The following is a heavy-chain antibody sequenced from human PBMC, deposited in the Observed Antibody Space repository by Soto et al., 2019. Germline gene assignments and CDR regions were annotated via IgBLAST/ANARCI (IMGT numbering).Heavy chain of an antibody. CDR1: GGSFSGYY. CDR2: INHSGST. CDR3: ASSLRDIVVVPAAPIDAFDI. J-gene: IGHJ3*02. D-gene: IGHD2-2*01. Sequence: SETLSLTCAVYGGSFSGYYWSWIRQPPGKGLEWIGEINHSGSTNYNPSLKSRVTISVDTSKNQFSLKLSSVTAADTAVYYCASSLRDIVVVPAAPIDAFDIWGQGTMVTVS. V-gene: IGHV4-34*01.